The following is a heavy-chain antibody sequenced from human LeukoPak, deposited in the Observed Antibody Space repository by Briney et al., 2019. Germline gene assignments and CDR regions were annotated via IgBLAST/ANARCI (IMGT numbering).Heavy chain of an antibody. D-gene: IGHD6-13*01. CDR3: ARGAKQPPYYYYYGMDV. J-gene: IGHJ6*02. V-gene: IGHV6-1*01. Sequence: SQTLSLTCAISGDSVSSNSAAWNWIRQSPSRGLEWLGRTYYRSKWYNDYAVSVKSRITINPDTSKNQFSLQLNSVTPEDTAVYYCARGAKQPPYYYYYGMDVWGQGTTVTVSS. CDR2: TYYRSKWYN. CDR1: GDSVSSNSAA.